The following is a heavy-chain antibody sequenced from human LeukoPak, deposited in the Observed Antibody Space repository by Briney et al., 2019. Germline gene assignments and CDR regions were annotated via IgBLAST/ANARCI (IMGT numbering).Heavy chain of an antibody. CDR2: ISGDGGTT. CDR3: AKDNSYSGSVS. Sequence: GGSLRLSCAATGFTFSNHAKTWVRQAPGKGLEWVSVISGDGGTTYYADSVKGRFTISRDNSKNTLYLQMDSLRAGDTAVYYCAKDNSYSGSVSWGQGTLVTVSS. D-gene: IGHD1-26*01. CDR1: GFTFSNHA. V-gene: IGHV3-23*01. J-gene: IGHJ5*02.